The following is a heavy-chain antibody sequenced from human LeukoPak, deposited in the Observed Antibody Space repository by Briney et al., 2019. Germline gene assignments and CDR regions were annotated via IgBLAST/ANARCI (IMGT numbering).Heavy chain of an antibody. D-gene: IGHD6-19*01. CDR2: INHSGST. J-gene: IGHJ4*02. V-gene: IGHV4-34*01. Sequence: SETLSLTCAVYGGSFSGYYWSWIRQPPGKGLEWIGEINHSGSTNYNPSLKSRVTISVDTSKNQFSLTLSSVAAADTAVYYCARGAFPSIAVAYYWGQGTLVTVSS. CDR3: ARGAFPSIAVAYY. CDR1: GGSFSGYY.